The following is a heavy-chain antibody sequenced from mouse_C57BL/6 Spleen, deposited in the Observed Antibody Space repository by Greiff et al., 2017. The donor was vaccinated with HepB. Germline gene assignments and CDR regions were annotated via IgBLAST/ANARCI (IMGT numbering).Heavy chain of an antibody. CDR3: ARGIRDYYGSRYYAMDY. Sequence: EVQLQQSGPELVKPGASVKMSCKASGYTFTDYNMHWVKQSHGKSLEWIGYINPNNGGTSYNQKFKGKATLTVNKSSSTAYMELRSLTSEDSAVYYCARGIRDYYGSRYYAMDYWGQGTSVTVSS. CDR1: GYTFTDYN. D-gene: IGHD1-1*01. J-gene: IGHJ4*01. V-gene: IGHV1-22*01. CDR2: INPNNGGT.